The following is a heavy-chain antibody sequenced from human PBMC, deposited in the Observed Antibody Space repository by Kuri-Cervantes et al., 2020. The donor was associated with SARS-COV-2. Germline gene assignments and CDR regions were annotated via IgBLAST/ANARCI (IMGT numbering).Heavy chain of an antibody. CDR3: ARHKGPRELFDY. D-gene: IGHD1-26*01. CDR2: IYYSGST. J-gene: IGHJ4*02. CDR1: GGSISSSSYY. V-gene: IGHV4-39*01. Sequence: GSLRLSCTVSGGSISSSSYYWGWIRQPPGKGLEWIGSIYYSGSTYYNPSLKSRVTISVDTSKNQFSLKLSSVTAADTAVYYCARHKGPRELFDYWGQGTLVTVSS.